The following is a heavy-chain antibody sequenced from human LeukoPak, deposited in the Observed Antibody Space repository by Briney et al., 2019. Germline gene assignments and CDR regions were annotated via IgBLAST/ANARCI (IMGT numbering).Heavy chain of an antibody. Sequence: GGSLRLSCAASGFTFSSYAMSWVRQAPGKGLEWVSAISGSGGSTYYADSVKGRFTISRDNSKNTLYLQMNSLRAEDTAVYYCAKVAGATFQGYYYYGMDVWGQGTTVTVSS. CDR1: GFTFSSYA. J-gene: IGHJ6*02. D-gene: IGHD1-26*01. V-gene: IGHV3-23*01. CDR3: AKVAGATFQGYYYYGMDV. CDR2: ISGSGGST.